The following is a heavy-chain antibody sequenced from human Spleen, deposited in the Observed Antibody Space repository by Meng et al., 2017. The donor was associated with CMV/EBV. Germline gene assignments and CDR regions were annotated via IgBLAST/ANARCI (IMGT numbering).Heavy chain of an antibody. CDR3: ATIYDFWSGYVQAQGESYYYYGMDV. J-gene: IGHJ6*02. CDR1: GYTLTELT. CDR2: LDPEDGEI. D-gene: IGHD3-3*01. V-gene: IGHV1-24*01. Sequence: ASVKVSCKVSGYTLTELTMHWVRQGPGRGLEWMGGLDPEDGEIIYAQKFQGRVTMTEDRSTDTVYMEVSSLRSEDTAVYYCATIYDFWSGYVQAQGESYYYYGMDVWGQGTTVTVSS.